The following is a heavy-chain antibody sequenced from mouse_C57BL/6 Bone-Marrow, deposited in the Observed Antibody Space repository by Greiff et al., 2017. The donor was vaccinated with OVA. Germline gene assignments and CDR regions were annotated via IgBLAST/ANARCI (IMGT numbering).Heavy chain of an antibody. D-gene: IGHD1-1*01. J-gene: IGHJ4*01. CDR2: ISNGGGST. Sequence: EVQGVESGGGLVQPGGSLKLSCAASGFTFSDYYMYWVRQTPEKRLEWVAYISNGGGSTYYPDTVKGRFTISRDNAKNTLYLQMSRLKSEDTAMYYCARQDYYGSRTNYYAMDYWGQGTSVTVSS. V-gene: IGHV5-12*01. CDR3: ARQDYYGSRTNYYAMDY. CDR1: GFTFSDYY.